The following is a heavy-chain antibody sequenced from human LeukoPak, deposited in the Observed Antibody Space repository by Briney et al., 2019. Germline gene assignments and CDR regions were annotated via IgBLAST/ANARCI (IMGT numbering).Heavy chain of an antibody. Sequence: EASVKVSCKASGGTFSSYTISWVRQAPGQGLEWMGRIIPILGIANYAQKFQGRVTITTDESTSTAYMELSSLRSEDTAVYYCASGGSGGYDYWGQGTLVTVSS. J-gene: IGHJ4*02. CDR3: ASGGSGGYDY. CDR2: IIPILGIA. D-gene: IGHD6-19*01. V-gene: IGHV1-69*02. CDR1: GGTFSSYT.